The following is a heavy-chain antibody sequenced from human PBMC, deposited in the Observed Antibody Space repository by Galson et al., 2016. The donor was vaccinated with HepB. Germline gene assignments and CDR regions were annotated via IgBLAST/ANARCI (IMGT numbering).Heavy chain of an antibody. V-gene: IGHV3-53*04. Sequence: SLRLSCAASGFSVTSSYMSWVRQAPWKGLEWVSVIYSSGATYYAESVEGRFIISRHHSRNTVDLQMSSLRAEDTAFYYCARGLVGSTTAFDSWGQGTLVAVSS. J-gene: IGHJ4*02. CDR3: ARGLVGSTTAFDS. CDR2: IYSSGAT. D-gene: IGHD2/OR15-2a*01. CDR1: GFSVTSSY.